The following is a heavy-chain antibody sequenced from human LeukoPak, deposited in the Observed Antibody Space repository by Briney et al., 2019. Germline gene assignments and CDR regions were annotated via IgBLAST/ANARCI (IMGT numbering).Heavy chain of an antibody. Sequence: GGTLRLSCAASGFTFSSYGMSWVRQAPGKGLEWVSVISGSGTNTYYADSVKGRFTISRDNSKNTLYLQMNSLRAEDTAVYYCAKEGYYDSSAYLGFDPWGQGTLVTVSS. CDR2: ISGSGTNT. CDR1: GFTFSSYG. J-gene: IGHJ5*02. CDR3: AKEGYYDSSAYLGFDP. D-gene: IGHD3-22*01. V-gene: IGHV3-23*01.